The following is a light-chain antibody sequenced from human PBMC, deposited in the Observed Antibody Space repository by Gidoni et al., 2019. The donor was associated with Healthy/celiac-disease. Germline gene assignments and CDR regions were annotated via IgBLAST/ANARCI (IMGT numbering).Light chain of an antibody. V-gene: IGKV1-39*01. Sequence: DIQMTPSPSSLSASVGDRVTITCRASQSISSYLNWYQQKPGKAPKLLIYAASSLQSGVPSRFSGRGSGTDFTLTISSLQPEDFATYYCQQSDSTPPTFXXXTKVEIK. J-gene: IGKJ1*01. CDR2: AAS. CDR1: QSISSY. CDR3: QQSDSTPPT.